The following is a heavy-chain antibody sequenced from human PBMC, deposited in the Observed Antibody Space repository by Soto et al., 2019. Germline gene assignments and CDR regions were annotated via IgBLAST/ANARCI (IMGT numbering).Heavy chain of an antibody. CDR3: ATAYLYAGAVTTYYFDY. J-gene: IGHJ4*02. Sequence: ASVKVSCKVSGYTLTELSMHWVRQAPGKGLEWMGGFDPEDGETIYAQKFQGRVTMTEDTSTDTAYMELSSLRSEDTAVYYCATAYLYAGAVTTYYFDYRGQGTLVTVSS. CDR2: FDPEDGET. CDR1: GYTLTELS. V-gene: IGHV1-24*01. D-gene: IGHD4-17*01.